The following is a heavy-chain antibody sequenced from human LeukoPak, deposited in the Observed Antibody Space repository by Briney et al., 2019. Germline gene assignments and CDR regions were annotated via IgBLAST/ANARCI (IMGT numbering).Heavy chain of an antibody. V-gene: IGHV5-51*01. Sequence: GGSLRLSCKGSGYSFTSYWIGWVRQMPGKGLEWMGFIYPGDSDTRYSPSFQGQVTISADKSISTAYLQRSSMKASDTAMYYCARQKWYSSGCSIWGQGKMVTVSS. D-gene: IGHD6-19*01. CDR2: IYPGDSDT. J-gene: IGHJ3*02. CDR1: GYSFTSYW. CDR3: ARQKWYSSGCSI.